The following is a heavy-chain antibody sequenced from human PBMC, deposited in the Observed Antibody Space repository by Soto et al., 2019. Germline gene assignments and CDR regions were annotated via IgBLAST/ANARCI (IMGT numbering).Heavy chain of an antibody. D-gene: IGHD3-16*01. CDR3: AREAISRVGGTNNWFAP. V-gene: IGHV3-23*01. CDR2: ISGNGIAT. Sequence: GGSLRLSCEASGFIFSDHAMSWVRQAPGKGLEWVSAISGNGIATYYADSVKGRFTISRDNPKNTLYLQMNRLRADDTAVYYCAREAISRVGGTNNWFAPGGQGPLLTVPS. J-gene: IGHJ5*02. CDR1: GFIFSDHA.